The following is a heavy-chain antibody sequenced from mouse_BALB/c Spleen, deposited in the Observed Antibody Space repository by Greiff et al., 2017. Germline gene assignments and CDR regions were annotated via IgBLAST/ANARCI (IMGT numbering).Heavy chain of an antibody. CDR2: INPGSGGT. CDR3: ARSRSGSTGYAMDY. V-gene: IGHV1-54*01. D-gene: IGHD2-1*01. CDR1: GYAFTNYL. Sequence: VQLQESGAELVRPGTSVKVSCKASGYAFTNYLIEWVKQRPGQGLEWIGVINPGSGGTNYNEKFKGKATLTADKSSSTAYMQLSSLTSDDSAVYFCARSRSGSTGYAMDYWGQGTSVTVSS. J-gene: IGHJ4*01.